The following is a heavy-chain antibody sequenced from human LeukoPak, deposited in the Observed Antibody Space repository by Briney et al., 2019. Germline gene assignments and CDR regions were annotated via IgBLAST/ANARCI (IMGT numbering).Heavy chain of an antibody. CDR3: ARHGGSSIAPLDY. J-gene: IGHJ4*02. CDR2: IFYSGST. CDR1: GGSISSNTYY. D-gene: IGHD6-6*01. V-gene: IGHV4-39*01. Sequence: SGTPSLTCTASGGSISSNTYYWGWIRQPPGKGLEWIGSIFYSGSTYYNPSLRSRVTISVDTSKNQFSLKLNSVTAADTGVYYCARHGGSSIAPLDYWGQGTLVTVSS.